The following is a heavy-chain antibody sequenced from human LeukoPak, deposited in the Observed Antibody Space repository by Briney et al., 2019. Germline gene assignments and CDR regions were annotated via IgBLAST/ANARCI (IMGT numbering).Heavy chain of an antibody. J-gene: IGHJ4*02. Sequence: PGGSLRLSCAASGFNFSSYWMNWVRQAPGKGLEWVANIKQDGNEKYYVDSVKGRFTISRDNAKNSLYLQMNSLRAEDTAVYYCARGHRVNSLYSDFDYWGQGTLVTVSS. CDR2: IKQDGNEK. CDR3: ARGHRVNSLYSDFDY. V-gene: IGHV3-7*04. CDR1: GFNFSSYW. D-gene: IGHD2/OR15-2a*01.